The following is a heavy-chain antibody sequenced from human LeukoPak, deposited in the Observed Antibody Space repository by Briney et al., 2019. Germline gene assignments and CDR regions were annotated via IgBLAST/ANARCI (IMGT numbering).Heavy chain of an antibody. V-gene: IGHV1-3*01. J-gene: IGHJ3*02. Sequence: ASVKVSCKASRYTFTSYAMHWVRQAPGQRLEWMGWINAGNGNTKYSQKFQGRVTITRDTSASTAYMELCSLRSEDTAVYYCARDRLTYCGGDCYGRDAFDIWGQGTMVTVSS. D-gene: IGHD2-21*02. CDR1: RYTFTSYA. CDR2: INAGNGNT. CDR3: ARDRLTYCGGDCYGRDAFDI.